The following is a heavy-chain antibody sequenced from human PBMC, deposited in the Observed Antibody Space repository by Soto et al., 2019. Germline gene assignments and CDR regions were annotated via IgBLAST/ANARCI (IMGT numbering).Heavy chain of an antibody. J-gene: IGHJ4*02. CDR3: ARTLRGRGVKYFDD. Sequence: QAQLQQSGPGLVKPSQTLSLSCAISGDSVSNNSVAWNWVRQSPSRGLEWLERTYYRSKWHYDYAPSVRSRITINPDTSKNHFSLQLNSVSPEDAAVYYCARTLRGRGVKYFDDWGQGTLVTVSS. V-gene: IGHV6-1*01. D-gene: IGHD3-10*01. CDR2: TYYRSKWHY. CDR1: GDSVSNNSVA.